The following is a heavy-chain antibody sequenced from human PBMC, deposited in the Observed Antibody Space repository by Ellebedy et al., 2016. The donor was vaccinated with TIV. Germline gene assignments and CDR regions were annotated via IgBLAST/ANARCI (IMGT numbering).Heavy chain of an antibody. D-gene: IGHD3-16*02. V-gene: IGHV1-2*02. Sequence: AASVKVSCKASGYTFTDFYIHWVRQAPGQGLEWVGIINPLGGDTSYARKFQGRVTITTSTSTAYIELSRLRSDDTAVYYCTRSTDYDYLWGSYRPDFDYWGQGTLVIVSS. CDR3: TRSTDYDYLWGSYRPDFDY. J-gene: IGHJ4*02. CDR2: INPLGGDT. CDR1: GYTFTDFY.